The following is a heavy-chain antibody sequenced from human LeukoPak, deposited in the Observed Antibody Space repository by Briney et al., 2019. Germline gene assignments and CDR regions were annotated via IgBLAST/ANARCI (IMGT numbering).Heavy chain of an antibody. CDR2: IYYSGST. V-gene: IGHV4-59*12. CDR3: AREAGYYDILTGYYCPYYFDY. CDR1: GGSITSYY. J-gene: IGHJ4*02. Sequence: SETLSLTCTVSGGSITSYYWSWIRQPPGKGLEWIGSIYYSGSTNYNPSLKSRVTISVDTSKNQFSLKLSSVTAADTAVYYCAREAGYYDILTGYYCPYYFDYWGQGTLVTVSS. D-gene: IGHD3-9*01.